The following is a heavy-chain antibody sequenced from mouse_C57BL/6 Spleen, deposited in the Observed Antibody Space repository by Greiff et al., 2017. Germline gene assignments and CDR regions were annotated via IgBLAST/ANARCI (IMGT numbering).Heavy chain of an antibody. CDR3: ARGGTTMIRGFFAY. V-gene: IGHV1-54*01. Sequence: QVQLQQSGAELVRPGTSVKVSCKASGYAFTNYLIEWVKQRPGQGLEWIGVINPGSGGTNYNENFKGKATLTADKSSSTAYMQLSSLTSEDSAVYFCARGGTTMIRGFFAYWGQGTLVTVSA. CDR1: GYAFTNYL. D-gene: IGHD2-4*01. J-gene: IGHJ3*01. CDR2: INPGSGGT.